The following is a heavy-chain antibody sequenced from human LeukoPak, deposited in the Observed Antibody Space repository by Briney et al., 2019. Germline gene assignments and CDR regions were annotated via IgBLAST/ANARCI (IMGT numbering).Heavy chain of an antibody. V-gene: IGHV4-59*01. CDR1: GGSISSYY. CDR3: AREYSDILTGYYLFDS. CDR2: IYYSGST. J-gene: IGHJ4*02. Sequence: SETLSLTCTVSGGSISSYYWSWIRQPPGKRLEWIGHIYYSGSTNYNPSLKSRVTISVDTSKNQFSLKLSSVTAADTAVYYCAREYSDILTGYYLFDSWGQGTLVTVSS. D-gene: IGHD3-9*01.